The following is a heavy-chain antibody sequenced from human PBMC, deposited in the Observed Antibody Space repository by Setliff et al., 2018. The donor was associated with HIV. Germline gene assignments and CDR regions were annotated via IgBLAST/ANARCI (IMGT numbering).Heavy chain of an antibody. CDR3: ARDSPADGGNPGRFQR. CDR2: IFTSGSA. Sequence: SEPLSLTCAVYGGSVSGYYWSWIRQPAGKGMDWIGHIFTSGSAFSSGTANYSPSLKRRVTISVDISKNQFSLKLTSVTAADTAMYFCARDSPADGGNPGRFQRWGQGTLVTVSS. V-gene: IGHV4-4*07. CDR1: GGSVSGYY. D-gene: IGHD2-15*01. J-gene: IGHJ1*01.